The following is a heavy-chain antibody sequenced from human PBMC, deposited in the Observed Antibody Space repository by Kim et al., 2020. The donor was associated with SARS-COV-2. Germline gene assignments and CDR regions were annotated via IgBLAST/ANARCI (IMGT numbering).Heavy chain of an antibody. CDR1: GFSFSSYA. Sequence: GGSLRLSCAASGFSFSSYAMSWVRQAPGKGLEWVSSISGDGGSTQYADSVKGRFTISRDNSKNTLYLQMNSLRADDTAVYYCAKFWRDFWSGYNYWGQGTLVTVSS. CDR2: ISGDGGST. V-gene: IGHV3-23*01. J-gene: IGHJ4*02. CDR3: AKFWRDFWSGYNY. D-gene: IGHD3-3*01.